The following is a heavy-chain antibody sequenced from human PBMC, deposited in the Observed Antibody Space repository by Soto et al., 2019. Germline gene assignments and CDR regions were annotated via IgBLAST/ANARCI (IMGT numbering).Heavy chain of an antibody. CDR3: ARDHRWAFDY. CDR2: IGPSSSET. CDR1: GFTFDSYA. V-gene: IGHV3-48*02. D-gene: IGHD3-16*01. Sequence: EVQLVESGGGLVQPGGYLRLSCVASGFTFDSYAMNWVRQARGKGLEWISWIGPSSSETEYSDSVQGRFTISRDNAKNLLYLQMNRLTDEDTAVYYCARDHRWAFDYWGQGALVTVTS. J-gene: IGHJ4*02.